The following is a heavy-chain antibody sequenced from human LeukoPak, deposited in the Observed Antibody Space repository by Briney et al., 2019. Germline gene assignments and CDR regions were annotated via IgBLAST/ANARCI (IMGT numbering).Heavy chain of an antibody. Sequence: GGSLRLSCAASGFTSSSYSMNWVRQAPGKGLEWVSSISSSSSYIYYADSVKGRFTISRDNAKNSLYLQMNSLRAEDTAVYYCARIVSGYYYFDYWGQGTLVTVSS. J-gene: IGHJ4*02. V-gene: IGHV3-21*01. CDR2: ISSSSSYI. D-gene: IGHD3-3*01. CDR1: GFTSSSYS. CDR3: ARIVSGYYYFDY.